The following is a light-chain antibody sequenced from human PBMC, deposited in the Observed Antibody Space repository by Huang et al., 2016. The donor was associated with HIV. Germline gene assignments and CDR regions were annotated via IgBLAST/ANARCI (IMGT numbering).Light chain of an antibody. J-gene: IGKJ1*01. Sequence: DIVMTQSPDLLAVSLGERATINCRSNQSGFHNSNQKHYGAWFQQTPRQAPKLLIYWASIRASGVPDRFSGGGSGTEFTLTISNLQAADVAVYYCQQYFTTPWTFGQGTKVEIK. CDR1: QSGFHNSNQKHY. CDR2: WAS. V-gene: IGKV4-1*01. CDR3: QQYFTTPWT.